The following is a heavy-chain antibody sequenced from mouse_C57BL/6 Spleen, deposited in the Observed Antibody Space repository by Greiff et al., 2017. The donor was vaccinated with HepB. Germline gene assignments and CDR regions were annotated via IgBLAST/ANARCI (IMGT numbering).Heavy chain of an antibody. J-gene: IGHJ2*01. V-gene: IGHV1-64*01. D-gene: IGHD1-2*01. Sequence: QVHVKQPGAELVKPGASVKLSCKASGYTFTSYWMHWVKQRPGQGLEWIGMIHPNSGSTNYNEKLKSKATLTVDKSSSTAYMQLSSLTSVDAAVYYCARDLRPFDYWGQGTTLTVSS. CDR3: ARDLRPFDY. CDR1: GYTFTSYW. CDR2: IHPNSGST.